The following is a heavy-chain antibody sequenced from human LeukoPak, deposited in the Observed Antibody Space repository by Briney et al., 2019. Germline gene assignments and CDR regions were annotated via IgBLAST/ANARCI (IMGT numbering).Heavy chain of an antibody. D-gene: IGHD3-16*01. CDR1: GFTFSSYE. V-gene: IGHV3-48*03. J-gene: IGHJ3*02. Sequence: GGSLRLSCAASGFTFSSYELYWVRQAPGKGLEWISYISSSSTIIKYADSVRGRFTISRDDARGSPYLQMSSLRADDTAIYYCGASRQYVGAFDIWGQGTLVTVSS. CDR3: GASRQYVGAFDI. CDR2: ISSSSTII.